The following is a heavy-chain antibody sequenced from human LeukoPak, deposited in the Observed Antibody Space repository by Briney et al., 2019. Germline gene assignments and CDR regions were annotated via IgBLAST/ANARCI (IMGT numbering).Heavy chain of an antibody. Sequence: EAXXXXSCKASGYTFTGYYMHWVRQAPGQGLEWMGRINPNSGGTNYAQKFQGRVTMNRDTSISTAYMELSTLRSDDAAVYYCASHLWFGELSGGVQKYIDYWGQGTLVTVSS. CDR3: ASHLWFGELSGGVQKYIDY. J-gene: IGHJ4*02. D-gene: IGHD3-10*01. CDR1: GYTFTGYY. V-gene: IGHV1-2*06. CDR2: INPNSGGT.